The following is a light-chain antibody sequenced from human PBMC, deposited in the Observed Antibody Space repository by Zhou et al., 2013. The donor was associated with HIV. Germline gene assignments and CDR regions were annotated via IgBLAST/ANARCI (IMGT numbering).Light chain of an antibody. J-gene: IGKJ3*01. V-gene: IGKV1-33*01. CDR1: HDISNY. CDR3: QQYDSLPLT. CDR2: DAS. Sequence: DIQMTQSPSSLSASVGDRVTITCRASHDISNYLNWYQQKPGKAPKLLIYDASNLETGVPSRFSGRRSGTEYSFTISDLQPEDTATYYCQQYDSLPLTFGPGTKVDIK.